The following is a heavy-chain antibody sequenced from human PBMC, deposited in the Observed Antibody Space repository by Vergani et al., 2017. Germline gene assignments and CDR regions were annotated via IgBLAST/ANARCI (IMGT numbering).Heavy chain of an antibody. D-gene: IGHD1-14*01. CDR2: VEDSGYF. Sequence: QVQLQESGPGLMRPSETLSLTCTVSGGSLSGYYWNWIRQTPGEGLEWIGYVEDSGYFNYNPSLKTRVYMSSDTSNNQFSLMLSSVTVADTAVYYCARSIVSRIPPDYFDNWVQGTLVTVSS. V-gene: IGHV4-59*01. CDR3: ARSIVSRIPPDYFDN. CDR1: GGSLSGYY. J-gene: IGHJ4*02.